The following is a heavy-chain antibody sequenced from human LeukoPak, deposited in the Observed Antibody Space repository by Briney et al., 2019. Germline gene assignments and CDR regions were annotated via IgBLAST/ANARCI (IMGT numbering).Heavy chain of an antibody. D-gene: IGHD2-2*01. CDR1: GYTFTGYY. CDR3: ARAEGYCSSTSCRKLDY. CDR2: INPNSGGT. V-gene: IGHV1-2*02. Sequence: ASVKVSCKASGYTFTGYYMHWVRQAPGQGLEWMGWINPNSGGTNYAQKFQGRVTMTRDTSISTAYMELSRLRSDDTAVYHCARAEGYCSSTSCRKLDYWGQGTLVTVSS. J-gene: IGHJ4*02.